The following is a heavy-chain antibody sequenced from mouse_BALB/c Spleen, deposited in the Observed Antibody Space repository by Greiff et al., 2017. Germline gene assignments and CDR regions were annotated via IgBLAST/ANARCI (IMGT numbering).Heavy chain of an antibody. CDR1: GYTFTSYW. Sequence: VQLQQPGAELVKPGASVKLSCKASGYTFTSYWMHWVKQRPGQGLEWIGEINPSNGRTNYNEKFKSKATLTVDKSSSTAYMQLSSLTSEDSAVYYCARWGYYGSSDYWGQGTTLTVSS. V-gene: IGHV1S81*02. CDR3: ARWGYYGSSDY. D-gene: IGHD1-1*01. J-gene: IGHJ2*01. CDR2: INPSNGRT.